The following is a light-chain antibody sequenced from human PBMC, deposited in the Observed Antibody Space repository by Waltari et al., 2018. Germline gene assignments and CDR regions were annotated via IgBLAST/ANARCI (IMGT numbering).Light chain of an antibody. CDR2: ELS. J-gene: IGLJ3*02. V-gene: IGLV2-8*01. Sequence: QSALTQPHSASGSPGQSVTISCTGTISDVGGYNYVSWYQQHPGKAPKLMIYELSKRPSRVPERFSGSKAGNTASLTVSGLQAEDEADYYCSSYAGSNPLFGGGTKLTVL. CDR1: ISDVGGYNY. CDR3: SSYAGSNPL.